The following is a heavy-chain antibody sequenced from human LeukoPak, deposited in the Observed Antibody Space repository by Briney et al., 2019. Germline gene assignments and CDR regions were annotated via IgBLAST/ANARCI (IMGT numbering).Heavy chain of an antibody. V-gene: IGHV1-18*01. D-gene: IGHD5-12*01. CDR3: ARDYGQGGYAYPAPFDY. CDR2: ISAYNGNT. J-gene: IGHJ4*02. CDR1: GYTFTSYG. Sequence: GASVKVSCKASGYTFTSYGISWVRQAPGQGLEWMGWISAYNGNTNYAQKLQGRVTMTTDTSTSTAYMELRSLRSDDTAVYYCARDYGQGGYAYPAPFDYWGQGTLVTVSS.